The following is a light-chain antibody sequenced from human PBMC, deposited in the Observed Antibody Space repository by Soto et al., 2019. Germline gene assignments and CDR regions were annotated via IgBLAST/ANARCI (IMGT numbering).Light chain of an antibody. V-gene: IGKV1-5*03. J-gene: IGKJ1*01. CDR2: KAS. Sequence: DIQMTQSPSTLSASVGDRVTITFRASQSISSWLAWYQQKPGKAPKLLIYKASTLKSGVPSRFSGSGSGTESTLTISSLQPDDFATYYCQHYNSYSEAFGQGTKVDIK. CDR1: QSISSW. CDR3: QHYNSYSEA.